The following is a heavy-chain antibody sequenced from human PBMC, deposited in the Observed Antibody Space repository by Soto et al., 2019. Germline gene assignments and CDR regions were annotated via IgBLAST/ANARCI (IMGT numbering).Heavy chain of an antibody. Sequence: QVQLVESGGGVVQPGRSLRLSCAASGFTFSSYAMHWVRQAPGKGLEWVAVISYDGSNKYYADSVKGRFTISRDNSKNKLYLQMNSLRAEDTAVYYCARGGGDDYVWFYWGQGTLVTVSS. V-gene: IGHV3-30-3*01. CDR1: GFTFSSYA. CDR3: ARGGGDDYVWFY. J-gene: IGHJ4*02. D-gene: IGHD3-16*01. CDR2: ISYDGSNK.